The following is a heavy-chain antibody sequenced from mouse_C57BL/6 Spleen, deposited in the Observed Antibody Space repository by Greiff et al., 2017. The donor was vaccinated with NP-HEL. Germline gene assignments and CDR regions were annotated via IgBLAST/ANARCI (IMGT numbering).Heavy chain of an antibody. J-gene: IGHJ4*01. D-gene: IGHD2-5*01. CDR1: GYTFTSYG. Sequence: QVQLQQSGAELARPGASVKLSCKASGYTFTSYGISWVKQRTGQGLEWIGEIYPRSGNTYYNEKFKGKATLTADKSSSTAYMELRSLTSEDSAVYFCAREDYSNYVGNAMDYWGQGTSVTVSS. CDR3: AREDYSNYVGNAMDY. V-gene: IGHV1-81*01. CDR2: IYPRSGNT.